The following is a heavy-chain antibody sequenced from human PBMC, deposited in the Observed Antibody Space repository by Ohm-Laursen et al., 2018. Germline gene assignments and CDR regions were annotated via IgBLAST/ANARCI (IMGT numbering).Heavy chain of an antibody. Sequence: ASVKVSCKTSGYTFINYDIHWVRQASGQGLEWMGWMNPKNDDTGYAHKFQGRVTMSRNTSISTANLEMTSLRSEDTAVYYCARGRLSGTRRALDIWGQGTLVTVSS. D-gene: IGHD1-7*01. CDR2: MNPKNDDT. J-gene: IGHJ3*02. V-gene: IGHV1-8*01. CDR3: ARGRLSGTRRALDI. CDR1: GYTFINYD.